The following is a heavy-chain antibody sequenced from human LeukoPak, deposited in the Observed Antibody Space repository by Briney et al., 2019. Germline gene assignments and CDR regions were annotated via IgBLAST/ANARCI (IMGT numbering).Heavy chain of an antibody. D-gene: IGHD1-14*01. CDR2: IHHSGST. V-gene: IGHV4-59*01. CDR1: GGSISSYY. J-gene: IGHJ3*01. CDR3: ARVAVSGTPGFDV. Sequence: VKPPETLSLTCTVSGGSISSYYWGWIRQPPGKGLEWIGYIHHSGSTNYKPSLKSRVTISVDTSKNQFSLKLPSVTAADTAVYYRARVAVSGTPGFDVWGQGTMVTVSS.